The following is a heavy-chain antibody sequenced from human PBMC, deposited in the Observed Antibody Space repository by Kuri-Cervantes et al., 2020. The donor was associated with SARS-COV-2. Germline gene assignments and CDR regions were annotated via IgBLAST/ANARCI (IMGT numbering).Heavy chain of an antibody. D-gene: IGHD2-2*02. J-gene: IGHJ6*02. CDR1: GFTFSSYP. CDR3: AKDRVPAAIQYYYYGMDV. Sequence: GESLKISCAASGFTFSSYPMTWVRQAPGKGLEWASAISGSGGSTYYADSVKGRFPIPRDNSKNTLYLHMNSLRAEDTAVYYCAKDRVPAAIQYYYYGMDVWGQGTTVTVSS. CDR2: ISGSGGST. V-gene: IGHV3-23*01.